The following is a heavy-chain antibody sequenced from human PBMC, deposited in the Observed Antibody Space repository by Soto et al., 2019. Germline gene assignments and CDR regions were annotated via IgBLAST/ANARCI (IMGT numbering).Heavy chain of an antibody. V-gene: IGHV3-21*01. CDR1: GFTFSSYS. D-gene: IGHD3-3*01. Sequence: GGSLRLSCAASGFTFSSYSMNWVRQAPGKGLEWVSSISSSSSYIYYADSVKGRFTISRDNAKNSLYLQMNSLITEDTALYYCEREPEWLGMVVWGPGATVPVSS. J-gene: IGHJ6*02. CDR2: ISSSSSYI. CDR3: EREPEWLGMVV.